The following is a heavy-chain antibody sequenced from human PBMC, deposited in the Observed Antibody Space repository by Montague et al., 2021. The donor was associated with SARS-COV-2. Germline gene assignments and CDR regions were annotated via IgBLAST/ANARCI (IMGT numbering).Heavy chain of an antibody. Sequence: TLSLTCTVSGGSISSDYYYWSWIRQHPGKGLEWIEYIYYSGSTYYNPSLKSRVTISVDTSKNQFSLKLNSVTAADTAVYYCAKIREQLVRRWFDPWGQGTLVTVSS. J-gene: IGHJ5*02. CDR1: GGSISSDYYY. CDR2: IYYSGST. CDR3: AKIREQLVRRWFDP. V-gene: IGHV4-31*03. D-gene: IGHD6-13*01.